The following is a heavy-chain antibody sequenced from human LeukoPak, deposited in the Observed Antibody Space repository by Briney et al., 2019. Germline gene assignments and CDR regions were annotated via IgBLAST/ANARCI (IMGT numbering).Heavy chain of an antibody. CDR3: ASGVSRYYDSRGYFDY. CDR2: ASYSGTT. J-gene: IGHJ4*02. Sequence: SETLSLTCTVSGGSISGSSYYWGWIRQPPGKGLEWIGSASYSGTTYYSPSLKSRVTISVDTSKNLFSLKLSSVTAADTAVYYCASGVSRYYDSRGYFDYWGQGTLVTVSS. V-gene: IGHV4-39*07. CDR1: GGSISGSSYY. D-gene: IGHD3-22*01.